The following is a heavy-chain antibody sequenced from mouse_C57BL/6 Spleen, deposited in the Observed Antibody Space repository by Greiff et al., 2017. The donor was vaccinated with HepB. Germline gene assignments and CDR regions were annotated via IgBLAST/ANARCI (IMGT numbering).Heavy chain of an antibody. D-gene: IGHD2-4*01. CDR1: GYTFTSYW. CDR3: ARSPYDYGAHDY. Sequence: QVQLQQPGAELVRPGSSVKLSCKASGYTFTSYWMHWVKQRPIQGLEWIGNIDPSDSETHYNQKFKDKATLTVDKSSSTAYMQLSSLTSEDSAVYYCARSPYDYGAHDYWGQGTTLTVSS. J-gene: IGHJ2*01. CDR2: IDPSDSET. V-gene: IGHV1-52*01.